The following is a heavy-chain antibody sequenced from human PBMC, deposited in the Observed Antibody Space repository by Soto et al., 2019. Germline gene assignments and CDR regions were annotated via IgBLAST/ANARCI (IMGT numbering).Heavy chain of an antibody. J-gene: IGHJ6*03. CDR1: GGSISSYY. Sequence: SETLSLTCSVSGGSISSYYWSWIRQPPGKGLEWIGYIYYSGSTNYNPSLKSRVTISVDTSKNQFSLKLSSVTAADTAVYYCARDRGSSWAYYYYYMDVWGKGTTVTVSS. CDR3: ARDRGSSWAYYYYYMDV. V-gene: IGHV4-59*01. D-gene: IGHD6-13*01. CDR2: IYYSGST.